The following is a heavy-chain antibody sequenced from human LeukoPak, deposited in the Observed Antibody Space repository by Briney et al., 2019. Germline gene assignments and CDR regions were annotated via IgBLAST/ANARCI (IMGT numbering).Heavy chain of an antibody. CDR2: INFSGGTT. Sequence: GASVKVSCKASGYTFTSYYMHWVRQAPGQGLAWMGIINFSGGTTSYPQKFQGRVTMTRDTSTSTVYMELSSLRSEDTAVYYCASRRDGSNYAAFDIWGQGTMVTVSS. V-gene: IGHV1-46*01. J-gene: IGHJ3*02. D-gene: IGHD5-24*01. CDR1: GYTFTSYY. CDR3: ASRRDGSNYAAFDI.